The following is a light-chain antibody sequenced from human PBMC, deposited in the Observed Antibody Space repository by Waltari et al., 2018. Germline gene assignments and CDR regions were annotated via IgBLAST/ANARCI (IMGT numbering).Light chain of an antibody. Sequence: DIQLTQSPSFLSASIGDRVTITCRASQDISSSLAWYQQKPGKAPNLLIYAASTLQTGVPSRFSGSGSWTEFTLTISSLQPEDFATYYCQQLNSPPFTIGPGTKVDIK. J-gene: IGKJ3*01. CDR2: AAS. CDR3: QQLNSPPFT. CDR1: QDISSS. V-gene: IGKV1-9*01.